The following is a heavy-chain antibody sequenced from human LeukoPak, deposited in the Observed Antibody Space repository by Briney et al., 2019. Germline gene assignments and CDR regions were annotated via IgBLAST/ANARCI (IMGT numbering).Heavy chain of an antibody. CDR3: ARAYCSSNTSCARGWYFDL. V-gene: IGHV1-46*01. D-gene: IGHD2-2*01. Sequence: ASVKVSCKASGNTFTSYYMHWVRQAPGQGLEWMGIINPSGGSTSYAQKFQGRVTMTRDTSTSTVYMELSSLRSEDTAVYYCARAYCSSNTSCARGWYFDLWGSGTLVTVSS. CDR2: INPSGGST. CDR1: GNTFTSYY. J-gene: IGHJ2*01.